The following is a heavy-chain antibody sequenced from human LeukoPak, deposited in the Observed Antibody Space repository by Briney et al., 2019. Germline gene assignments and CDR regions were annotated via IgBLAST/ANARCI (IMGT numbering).Heavy chain of an antibody. Sequence: GGSLRLSCAASGFTFSSYAMSWVRQAPGKGLEWVSAISGSGGSTYYADSGKGRFTISRDNSKNTLYLQMNSLRAEDTAVYYCAKDIFPSLVGAFDYWGQGTLVTVSS. J-gene: IGHJ4*02. CDR3: AKDIFPSLVGAFDY. D-gene: IGHD1-26*01. CDR1: GFTFSSYA. CDR2: ISGSGGST. V-gene: IGHV3-23*01.